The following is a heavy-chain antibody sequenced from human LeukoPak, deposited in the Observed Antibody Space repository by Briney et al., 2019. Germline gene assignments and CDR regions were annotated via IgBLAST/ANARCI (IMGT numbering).Heavy chain of an antibody. Sequence: GGPLRLSCAASGFTFSSYAMSWVRQAPGKGREWVSAISGSGGSTYYADSVKGRFTISRDNSKNTLYLQMNSLRAEDTAVYYCSKGRWFGLDYWGQGTLVTVSS. CDR2: ISGSGGST. J-gene: IGHJ4*02. CDR3: SKGRWFGLDY. V-gene: IGHV3-23*01. D-gene: IGHD3-10*01. CDR1: GFTFSSYA.